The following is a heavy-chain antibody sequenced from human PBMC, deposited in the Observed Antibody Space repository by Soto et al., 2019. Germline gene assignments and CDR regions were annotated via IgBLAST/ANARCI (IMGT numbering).Heavy chain of an antibody. CDR3: ARADQLRPFDP. CDR1: GGSISSGGYS. V-gene: IGHV4-30-2*01. Sequence: LSLTCAVSGGSISSGGYSWSWIRQPPGKGLEWIGYIYHSGSTYYNPSLKSRVTISVDRSKNQFSLKLSSVTAADTAVYYCARADQLRPFDPWGQGTLVTVSS. J-gene: IGHJ5*02. CDR2: IYHSGST. D-gene: IGHD2-2*01.